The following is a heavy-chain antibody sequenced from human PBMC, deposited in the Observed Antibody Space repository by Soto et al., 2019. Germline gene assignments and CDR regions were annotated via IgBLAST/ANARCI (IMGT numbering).Heavy chain of an antibody. CDR3: ASDRSVMRWLQTKGGMDV. J-gene: IGHJ6*02. CDR1: GFTFSSYG. CDR2: IWHDASNK. D-gene: IGHD5-12*01. V-gene: IGHV3-33*01. Sequence: QVQLVESGGGVVQPGRSLRLSCTASGFTFSSYGMHWVRQAPGKGLEWVAVIWHDASNKYYADSVKGRFTIARDNSKNPRYLQMNTLKADDTAVYYCASDRSVMRWLQTKGGMDVWGQGTTVTVSS.